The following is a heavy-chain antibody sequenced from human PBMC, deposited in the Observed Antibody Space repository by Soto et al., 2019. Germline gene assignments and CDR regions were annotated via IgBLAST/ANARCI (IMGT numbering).Heavy chain of an antibody. Sequence: SATLSLTCAFSGGSISSSNWWSWVRQPPGKGLEWIGEIYHSGSTNYNPSLKSRVTISVDKSKNQFSLKLSSVTAADTAVYYCARDRGYGPILDYGMDVWGQGTTVT. J-gene: IGHJ6*02. CDR1: GGSISSSNW. D-gene: IGHD3-10*01. CDR3: ARDRGYGPILDYGMDV. V-gene: IGHV4-4*02. CDR2: IYHSGST.